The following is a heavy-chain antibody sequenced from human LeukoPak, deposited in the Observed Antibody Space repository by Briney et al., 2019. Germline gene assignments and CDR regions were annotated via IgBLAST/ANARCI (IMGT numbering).Heavy chain of an antibody. V-gene: IGHV1-2*02. J-gene: IGHJ4*02. CDR2: INPNSGGT. CDR3: ASERNYYDTSGYYYAEVDY. D-gene: IGHD3-22*01. CDR1: GYTFTGYY. Sequence: ASVKVSCKASGYTFTGYYMHWVRQAPGQGLEWMGWINPNSGGTNYAQKFQGRVTMTRDTSISTAYMELSRLRSDDTAVYYCASERNYYDTSGYYYAEVDYWGQGTLVTVPS.